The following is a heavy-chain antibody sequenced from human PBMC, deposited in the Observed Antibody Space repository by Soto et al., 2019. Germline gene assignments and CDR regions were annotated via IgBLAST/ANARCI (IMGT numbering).Heavy chain of an antibody. J-gene: IGHJ4*02. V-gene: IGHV1-69*13. CDR2: IVPVYGAP. D-gene: IGHD3-22*01. CDR3: GLDDNLGYYSLPPNH. Sequence: VASVKVSCKASGGTFSSSAISWVRQAPGQGLEWMGVIVPVYGAPNYAQKFQARVTITADESTSTAYMELSSLRSEDTAVYYCGLDDNLGYYSLPPNHWGQGTLVTVSS. CDR1: GGTFSSSA.